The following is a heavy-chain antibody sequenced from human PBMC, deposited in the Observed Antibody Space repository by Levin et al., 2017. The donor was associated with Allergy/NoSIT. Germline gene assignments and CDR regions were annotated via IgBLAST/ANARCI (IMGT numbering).Heavy chain of an antibody. D-gene: IGHD3-22*01. Sequence: SETLSLTCTVSDGSITNYYWSWFRQPPGKGLEWIGYIHHSGSITYNPSLKSRVTMSADTSKNQLSLKLGCVTAADTAVYYCARRYTTGYYDYWGQGTRVA. CDR2: IHHSGSI. CDR1: DGSITNYY. V-gene: IGHV4-59*08. J-gene: IGHJ4*02. CDR3: ARRYTTGYYDY.